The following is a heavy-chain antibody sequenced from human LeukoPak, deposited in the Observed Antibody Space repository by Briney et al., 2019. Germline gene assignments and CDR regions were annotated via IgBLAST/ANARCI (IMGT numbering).Heavy chain of an antibody. J-gene: IGHJ3*02. D-gene: IGHD5-24*01. CDR2: INPNSGGT. CDR1: GYTFASYY. Sequence: ASVKVSCKASGYTFASYYMHWVRQAPGQGLEWMGWINPNSGGTNYAQKFQGRVTMTRDTSISTAYMELSRLRSDYTAVYYCARVEMATITPAFDIWGQGTMVTVSS. CDR3: ARVEMATITPAFDI. V-gene: IGHV1-2*02.